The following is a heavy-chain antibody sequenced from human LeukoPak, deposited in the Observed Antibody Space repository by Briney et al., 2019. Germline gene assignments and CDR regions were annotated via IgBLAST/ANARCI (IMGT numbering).Heavy chain of an antibody. D-gene: IGHD3-3*01. CDR1: GGSISSYY. CDR2: IYHSGST. J-gene: IGHJ6*04. V-gene: IGHV4-59*01. CDR3: ARMDFWSGYPLGVDV. Sequence: PSETLSLTCTVSGGSISSYYWSWIRQPPGKGLEWIGYIYHSGSTNYNPSLKSRVTISVDTSKNQFSLKLSSVTAADTAVYYCARMDFWSGYPLGVDVWGKGTTVTVSS.